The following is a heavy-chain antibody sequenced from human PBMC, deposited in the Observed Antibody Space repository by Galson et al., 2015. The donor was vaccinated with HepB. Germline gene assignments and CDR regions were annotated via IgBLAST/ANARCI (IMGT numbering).Heavy chain of an antibody. J-gene: IGHJ5*01. D-gene: IGHD4-23*01. CDR1: GYTFGFYT. CDR2: VNAGNSNT. V-gene: IGHV1-3*01. CDR3: ARPATAITPWDWFDS. Sequence: SVKVSCKASGYTFGFYTIHWVRQAPGQGLEWLGRVNAGNSNTSYSEKFQDRVTISRDKSANTVYMELSSLTSEDTALYYCARPATAITPWDWFDSWGQGALVTVSS.